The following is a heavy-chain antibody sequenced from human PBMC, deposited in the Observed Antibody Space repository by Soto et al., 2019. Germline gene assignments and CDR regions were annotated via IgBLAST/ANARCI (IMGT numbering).Heavy chain of an antibody. D-gene: IGHD2-21*02. J-gene: IGHJ4*02. V-gene: IGHV3-23*01. CDR1: GFTFSSYA. CDR2: ISGSGGST. CDR3: AKVPEKVVTTFLY. Sequence: GESLKISCAASGFTFSSYAMSWVRQAPGKGLEWVSAISGSGGSTYYADSVKGRFTISRDNSKNTLYLQMNSLRAEDTAVYYCAKVPEKVVTTFLYWGQGTLVTVSS.